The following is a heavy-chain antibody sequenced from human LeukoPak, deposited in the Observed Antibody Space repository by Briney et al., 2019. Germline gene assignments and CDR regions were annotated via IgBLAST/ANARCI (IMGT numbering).Heavy chain of an antibody. CDR1: GYTFTGYY. CDR3: ARGGYYDSSGYYRGAFDI. CDR2: ISPNSGDT. J-gene: IGHJ3*02. V-gene: IGHV1-2*02. D-gene: IGHD3-22*01. Sequence: ASVKVSCKASGYTFTGYYIHWVRQAPGQGLEWMGWISPNSGDTNYAQKSQGRVTMTRDTSISTAYMELSRLRSDDTAVYYCARGGYYDSSGYYRGAFDIWGQGTMVTVSS.